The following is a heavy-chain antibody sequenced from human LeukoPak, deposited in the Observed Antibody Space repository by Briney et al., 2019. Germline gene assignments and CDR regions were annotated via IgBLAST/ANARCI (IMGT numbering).Heavy chain of an antibody. CDR3: AKAISRTRYYYYGMDV. CDR1: GFTFSSYA. J-gene: IGHJ6*02. D-gene: IGHD3-3*02. CDR2: ISGSGGST. V-gene: IGHV3-23*01. Sequence: PGGSLRLSCAASGFTFSSYAMSWVRQAPGKGLEWVSAISGSGGSTYYADSVKGRFTISRDNSKNMLYLQMNSLRAEDTAVYYCAKAISRTRYYYYGMDVWGQGTTVTVSS.